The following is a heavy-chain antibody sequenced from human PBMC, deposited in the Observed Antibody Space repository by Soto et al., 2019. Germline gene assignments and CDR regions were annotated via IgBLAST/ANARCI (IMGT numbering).Heavy chain of an antibody. CDR1: GGSISSSNW. CDR2: IYHSGST. V-gene: IGHV4-4*02. D-gene: IGHD3-22*01. CDR3: ARVAITYCYFDL. Sequence: PSETLSLTCAVSGGSISSSNWWSWVRQPPGKGLEWIGEIYHSGSTSYNPSLKSRVTISVDTPKNQFSLKLSSVTAADTAVYYCARVAITYCYFDLWGRGTLVTVSS. J-gene: IGHJ2*01.